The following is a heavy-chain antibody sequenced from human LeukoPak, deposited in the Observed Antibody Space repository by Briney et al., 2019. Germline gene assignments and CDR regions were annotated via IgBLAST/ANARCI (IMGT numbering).Heavy chain of an antibody. D-gene: IGHD3-3*01. J-gene: IGHJ4*02. Sequence: GASVKVSCKASGYTFTSYGISWVRQAPGQGIEWMGWISAYNGNTNYAQKLQGRVTMTTDTSTSTAYMELRSLRSDDTAVYYCARVAVYYDFWSGYPLPPDYWGQGTLVTVSS. CDR2: ISAYNGNT. CDR1: GYTFTSYG. V-gene: IGHV1-18*01. CDR3: ARVAVYYDFWSGYPLPPDY.